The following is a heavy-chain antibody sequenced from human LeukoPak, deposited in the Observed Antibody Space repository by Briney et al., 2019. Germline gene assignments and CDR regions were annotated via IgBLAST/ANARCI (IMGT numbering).Heavy chain of an antibody. V-gene: IGHV3-23*01. J-gene: IGHJ4*02. CDR2: ISGGGGDT. CDR3: AWGAPTYYYDSSGYL. D-gene: IGHD3-22*01. CDR1: GFSFSNYA. Sequence: GESLRLSCVGSGFSFSNYAMTWVRQAPGKGLQWVSAISGGGGDTYYADSVKGRFTISRDNAKNSLYLQMNSLRAEDTAVYYCAWGAPTYYYDSSGYLWGQGTLVTVSS.